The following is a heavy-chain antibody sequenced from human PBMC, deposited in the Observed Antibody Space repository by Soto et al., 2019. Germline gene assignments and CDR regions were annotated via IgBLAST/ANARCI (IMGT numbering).Heavy chain of an antibody. D-gene: IGHD1-20*01. CDR2: IIPLHNTS. Sequence: SVKVSFKVSGGAFTNYSLNWVRHAPGQGLEWLGGIIPLHNTSNYSLKLLGRGSVTADISSNTVYMHLSGLTSDDTATYYCAIWSNWNPLYYRGMDVWGQGTTVTVSS. V-gene: IGHV1-69*08. CDR1: GGAFTNYS. CDR3: AIWSNWNPLYYRGMDV. J-gene: IGHJ6*02.